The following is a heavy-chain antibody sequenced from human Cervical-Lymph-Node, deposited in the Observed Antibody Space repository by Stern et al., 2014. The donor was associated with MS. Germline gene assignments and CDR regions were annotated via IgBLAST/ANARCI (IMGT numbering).Heavy chain of an antibody. D-gene: IGHD6-13*01. CDR1: GGTFSKFP. CDR2: IFPVFGTP. CDR3: AFSSETSDRWYSLGSDL. J-gene: IGHJ5*02. Sequence: QDQLVQSGAEVTKPGSSVKVSCKASGGTFSKFPSSWVRQAPGQGLEWMGGIFPVFGTPSSAQEFRDWDRITADVATSTGCMELSDLRSDGPAVYSCAFSSETSDRWYSLGSDLWGQGALVTVSS. V-gene: IGHV1-69*12.